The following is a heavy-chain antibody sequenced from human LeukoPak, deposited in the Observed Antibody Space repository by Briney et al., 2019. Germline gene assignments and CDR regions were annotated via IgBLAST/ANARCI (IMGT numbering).Heavy chain of an antibody. CDR1: GFKFSSYW. V-gene: IGHV3-74*01. CDR3: VRGAPHLASPYYYMDV. CDR2: INTNGDSA. J-gene: IGHJ6*03. D-gene: IGHD3-16*01. Sequence: GGSLRLSCAVSGFKFSSYWMNWVRQVPGKGLMWVAHINTNGDSANYADSVKGRFTISRDNAKSTLSLQMNSLRAEDTAIYYCVRGAPHLASPYYYMDVWGKGATVPISS.